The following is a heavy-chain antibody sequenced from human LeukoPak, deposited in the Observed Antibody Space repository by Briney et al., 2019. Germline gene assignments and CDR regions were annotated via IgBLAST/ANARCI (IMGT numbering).Heavy chain of an antibody. J-gene: IGHJ4*02. CDR2: INPSSGST. CDR3: AMLVGATPFDY. V-gene: IGHV1-46*01. CDR1: GYTFTSYY. D-gene: IGHD1-26*01. Sequence: ASVKVSCKASGYTFTSYYMHWVRQAPGQGLEWMGIINPSSGSTSYAQKFQGRVTMTRDTSTSTVYMELSSLRSEDTAVYYCAMLVGATPFDYWGQGTLVTVSS.